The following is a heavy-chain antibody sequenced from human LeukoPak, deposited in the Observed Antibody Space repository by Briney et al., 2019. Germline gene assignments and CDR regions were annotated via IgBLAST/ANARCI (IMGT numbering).Heavy chain of an antibody. CDR2: INPSGGST. CDR1: GYTFTGYY. J-gene: IGHJ4*02. CDR3: ARAPTTDYYFHY. D-gene: IGHD1-26*01. Sequence: ASVKVSCKASGYTFTGYYMHWVRQAPGQGLEWMGIINPSGGSTSYAQKFQGIVTMTRDTSTSTIYMELSSLRYEYTAVYYCARAPTTDYYFHYWGQGTLVTVSS. V-gene: IGHV1-46*03.